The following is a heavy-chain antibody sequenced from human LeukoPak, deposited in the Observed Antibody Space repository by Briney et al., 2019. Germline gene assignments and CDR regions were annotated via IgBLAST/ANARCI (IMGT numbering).Heavy chain of an antibody. CDR1: GGSISSSTYY. Sequence: PSETLSLTCTVSGGSISSSTYYWAWIRQPPGKGLEWIGSIYYSGSTYYNPSLKSRVTISVDTSKNRFSLQLSSVTAADTAVYYCARGFSSSRFYPPLFDYWGQGTLVTVSS. V-gene: IGHV4-39*01. J-gene: IGHJ4*02. D-gene: IGHD6-6*01. CDR2: IYYSGST. CDR3: ARGFSSSRFYPPLFDY.